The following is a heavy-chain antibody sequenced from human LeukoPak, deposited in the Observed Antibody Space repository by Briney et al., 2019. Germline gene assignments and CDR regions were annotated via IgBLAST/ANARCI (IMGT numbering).Heavy chain of an antibody. V-gene: IGHV3-7*01. CDR1: GFMFSSYW. CDR3: AELGITMIGGV. J-gene: IGHJ6*04. Sequence: GGSLRLSCAASGFMFSSYWMSWVRQAPGKGLEWVANIKQDGSEKYYVDSVRGRFTISRDNAKNSLYLQMNSLRAEDTAVYYCAELGITMIGGVWGKGTTVTISS. D-gene: IGHD3-10*02. CDR2: IKQDGSEK.